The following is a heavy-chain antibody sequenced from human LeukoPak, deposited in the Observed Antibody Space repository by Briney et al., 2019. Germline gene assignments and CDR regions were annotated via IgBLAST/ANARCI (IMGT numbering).Heavy chain of an antibody. J-gene: IGHJ4*02. CDR2: IYYSGST. CDR1: GGSISSYD. CDR3: ARHRAYSSSSPFDY. Sequence: SETLSLTCTVSGGSISSYDWSWIRQPPGKGLEWVGYIYYSGSTNYNPSLKSRVTISVHTSKNQFSLKLSSVTAADTAVYYCARHRAYSSSSPFDYWGQGTLVTVSS. V-gene: IGHV4-59*01. D-gene: IGHD6-6*01.